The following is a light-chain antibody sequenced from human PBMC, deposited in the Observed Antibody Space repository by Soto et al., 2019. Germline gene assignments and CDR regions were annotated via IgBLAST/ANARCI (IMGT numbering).Light chain of an antibody. J-gene: IGKJ5*01. CDR3: QQRYNWPPIT. Sequence: EIVLTQSPATLSLSPGERATLSCRASQSVSSYLAWYQQKPGQAPRLLIYDASNRATGIPARFSGSGSGTDFTLTISSLEPEDFADYYCQQRYNWPPITFGQGTRLEIK. CDR2: DAS. CDR1: QSVSSY. V-gene: IGKV3-11*01.